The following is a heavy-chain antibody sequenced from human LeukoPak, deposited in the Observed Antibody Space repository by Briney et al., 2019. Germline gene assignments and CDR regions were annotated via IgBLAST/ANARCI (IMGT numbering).Heavy chain of an antibody. CDR3: AKADSSSWYYYYYYYGMDV. CDR2: ISSSGSTI. J-gene: IGHJ6*02. CDR1: GFTFSDYY. Sequence: GGSLRLSCAASGFTFSDYYMSWIRQAPGKGLEWVSYISSSGSTIYHADSVKGRFTISRDNSKNTLYLQMNSLRAEDTAVYYCAKADSSSWYYYYYYYGMDVWGQGTTVTVSS. V-gene: IGHV3-11*04. D-gene: IGHD6-13*01.